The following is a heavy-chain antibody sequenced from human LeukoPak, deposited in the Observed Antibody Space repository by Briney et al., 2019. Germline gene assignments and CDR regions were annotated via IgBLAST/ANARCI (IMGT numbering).Heavy chain of an antibody. J-gene: IGHJ4*02. D-gene: IGHD6-6*01. V-gene: IGHV3-33*08. CDR3: ARDCVGCSSGPFGN. Sequence: GGSLRLSCAASGFTFTDYGIHWVRQAPGQGLEWVAVICYDGSNEYYADSVKGRFTISRDSSKNTVYLQLNSLRVEDTAVYYCARDCVGCSSGPFGNWGQGTLVTVSS. CDR1: GFTFTDYG. CDR2: ICYDGSNE.